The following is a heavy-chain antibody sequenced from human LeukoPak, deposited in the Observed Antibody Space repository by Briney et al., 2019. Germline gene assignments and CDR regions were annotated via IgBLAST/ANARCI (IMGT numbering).Heavy chain of an antibody. J-gene: IGHJ4*02. Sequence: GRSLRLSCATSGFTFSSYAMHWVRQAPGNGLEWVAVISYDGSNKYYADSVKGRFTISRDNSKNTLYLQMNSLRAEDTAVYYCARDPWKLVQYYFDYWGQGTLVTVSS. D-gene: IGHD6-6*01. V-gene: IGHV3-30-3*01. CDR1: GFTFSSYA. CDR2: ISYDGSNK. CDR3: ARDPWKLVQYYFDY.